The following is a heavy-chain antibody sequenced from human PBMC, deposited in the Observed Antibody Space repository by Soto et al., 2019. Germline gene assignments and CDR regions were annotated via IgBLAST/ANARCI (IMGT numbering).Heavy chain of an antibody. Sequence: GGTLRLSCIASGFTFSSYTMNWVRQAPGMGLEWVSSISTTSSYIYYADSVKGRFTISRENAKNSLYLQMNSLGAEDSAVYYCTRLLRTSSGYDFDFWGQGTLVTVS. CDR2: ISTTSSYI. D-gene: IGHD5-12*01. CDR3: TRLLRTSSGYDFDF. V-gene: IGHV3-21*04. J-gene: IGHJ4*02. CDR1: GFTFSSYT.